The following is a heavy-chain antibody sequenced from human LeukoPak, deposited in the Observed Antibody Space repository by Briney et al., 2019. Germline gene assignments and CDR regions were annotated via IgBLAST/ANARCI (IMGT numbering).Heavy chain of an antibody. V-gene: IGHV1-2*02. CDR2: INPNSGGT. Sequence: ASVKVSCKASGYTFTGYYMHWVRLAPGQGLEWMGWINPNSGGTNYAQKFQGRVTMTRDTSIRTAYMELSRLRSDDTAVYYWASYEAAAGRLQHWGQGTLVTVSS. J-gene: IGHJ1*01. CDR1: GYTFTGYY. CDR3: ASYEAAAGRLQH. D-gene: IGHD6-13*01.